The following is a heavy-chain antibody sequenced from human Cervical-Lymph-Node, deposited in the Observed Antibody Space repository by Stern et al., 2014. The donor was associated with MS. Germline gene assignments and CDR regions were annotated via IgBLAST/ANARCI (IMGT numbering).Heavy chain of an antibody. D-gene: IGHD3-3*02. V-gene: IGHV3-21*01. Sequence: VQLVESGGGLVKPGGSLRLSCAASGFTFSTESMNWVRQAPGKGLEWVSSITSASSYLYYADSVKGRFTISRDNAKNSLFLQMNSLRADDTAVYYCASSIFGVVSGADAWGQGTLVTVSS. CDR1: GFTFSTES. CDR3: ASSIFGVVSGADA. CDR2: ITSASSYL. J-gene: IGHJ5*02.